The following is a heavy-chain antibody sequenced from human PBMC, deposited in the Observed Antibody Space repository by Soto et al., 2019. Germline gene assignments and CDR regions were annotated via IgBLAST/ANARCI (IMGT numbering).Heavy chain of an antibody. CDR2: TYYRSKWYN. D-gene: IGHD3-3*01. CDR1: GDSVSSNSAA. V-gene: IGHV6-1*01. CDR3: AREPIFGVVIPEYNWFDP. J-gene: IGHJ5*02. Sequence: SQTLSLTCAISGDSVSSNSAAWNWIRQSPSRGLEWLGRTYYRSKWYNDYAVSVKSRITINPDTSKNLFSLQLNSVTPEDTAVYYCAREPIFGVVIPEYNWFDPWGQGTLVTVSS.